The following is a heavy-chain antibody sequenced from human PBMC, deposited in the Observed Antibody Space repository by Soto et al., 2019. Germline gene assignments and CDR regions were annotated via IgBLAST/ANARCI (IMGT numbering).Heavy chain of an antibody. CDR1: GYTFTGYY. V-gene: IGHV1-2*04. Sequence: ASAKVSSKASGYTFTGYYMPWVRHSPGQGLEWMGWINPNSGGTNYAQKFQGWVTMTRDTSISTAYMELSRLRSDDTAVYCCARVSRESDGVYYFDNWGQGTLVTV. D-gene: IGHD6-13*01. CDR2: INPNSGGT. J-gene: IGHJ4*02. CDR3: ARVSRESDGVYYFDN.